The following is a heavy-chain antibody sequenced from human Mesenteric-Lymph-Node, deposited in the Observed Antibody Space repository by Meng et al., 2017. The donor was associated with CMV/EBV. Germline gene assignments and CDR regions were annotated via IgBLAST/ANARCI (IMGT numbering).Heavy chain of an antibody. Sequence: GGSLRLSCAASGFTFSSYEMNWVRQAPGKGLEWVSYISSSGSTIYYADSVKGRFTISRDNAKNSLYLQMNSLRAEDTAVYYCARDGYCSSTSCYMGWVTTVTNPFDYWGQGTLVTVSS. V-gene: IGHV3-48*03. CDR2: ISSSGSTI. CDR1: GFTFSSYE. D-gene: IGHD2-2*02. CDR3: ARDGYCSSTSCYMGWVTTVTNPFDY. J-gene: IGHJ4*02.